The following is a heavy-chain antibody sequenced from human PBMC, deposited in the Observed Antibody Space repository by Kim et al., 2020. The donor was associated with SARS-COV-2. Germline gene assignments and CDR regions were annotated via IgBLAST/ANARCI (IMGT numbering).Heavy chain of an antibody. CDR1: GGSISSSSYY. D-gene: IGHD5-18*01. CDR3: ARRYSYGSMVKKVGAFDI. V-gene: IGHV4-39*01. CDR2: IYYSGST. Sequence: SETLSLTCTVSGGSISSSSYYWGWIRQPPGKGLEWIGSIYYSGSTYYNPSLKSRVTISVDTSKNQFSLKLSSVTAADTAVYYCARRYSYGSMVKKVGAFDIWGQGTMVTVSS. J-gene: IGHJ3*02.